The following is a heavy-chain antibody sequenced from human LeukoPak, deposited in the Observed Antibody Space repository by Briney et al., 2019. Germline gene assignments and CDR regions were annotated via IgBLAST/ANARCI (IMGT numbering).Heavy chain of an antibody. CDR1: GFTFSSYE. V-gene: IGHV3-48*03. CDR3: AELGITMIGGV. Sequence: QPGGSLRLSCAASGFTFSSYEMNWVRQAPGKGLEGVSYISSSGSTIYYADFVKGRFTISRDNAKNSLYLQMNSLRAEDTAVYYCAELGITMIGGVWGKGTTVTISS. CDR2: ISSSGSTI. J-gene: IGHJ6*04. D-gene: IGHD3-10*02.